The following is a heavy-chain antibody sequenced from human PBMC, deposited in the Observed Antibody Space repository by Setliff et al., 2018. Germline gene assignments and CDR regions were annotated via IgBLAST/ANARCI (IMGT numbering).Heavy chain of an antibody. CDR1: GGTFTTYA. V-gene: IGHV1-69*13. Sequence: SVKVSCKASGGTFTTYAITWVRQAPGQGLEWMGGIIPRFSTANIAQNFQGRVTISADESTSTVYMELSSLRSEDTAVYYCARTARPNRYYNYMDVWSKGTKVTVSS. J-gene: IGHJ6*03. CDR3: ARTARPNRYYNYMDV. D-gene: IGHD3-9*01. CDR2: IIPRFSTA.